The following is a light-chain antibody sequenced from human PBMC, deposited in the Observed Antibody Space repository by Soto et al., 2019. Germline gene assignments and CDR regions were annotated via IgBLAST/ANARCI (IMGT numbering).Light chain of an antibody. Sequence: EIGLTQSPATLSVSPGDRATLSCRASESVSSNVAWYQQKPGQTPRLLIYVASTRATGVPPRFSGSRSGTEFTLTISSLQSEDFAVYYCQQYFNWPPYTFGQGTKVDIK. CDR1: ESVSSN. V-gene: IGKV3-15*01. CDR3: QQYFNWPPYT. J-gene: IGKJ2*01. CDR2: VAS.